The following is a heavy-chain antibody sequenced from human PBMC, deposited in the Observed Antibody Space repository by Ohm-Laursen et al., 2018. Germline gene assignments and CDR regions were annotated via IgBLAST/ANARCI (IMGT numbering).Heavy chain of an antibody. CDR3: AISSSSTFYFDL. D-gene: IGHD2-2*01. V-gene: IGHV4-59*01. CDR2: IYNSGAT. CDR1: GGSITSYY. Sequence: TLSFTCTVSGGSITSYYWSWFRQPPGKGLEWIGYIYNSGATNYNPSLKSRVTISVDTSKNQFSLKLSSVTAADTAVYYCAISSSSTFYFDLWGRGTLVTVSS. J-gene: IGHJ2*01.